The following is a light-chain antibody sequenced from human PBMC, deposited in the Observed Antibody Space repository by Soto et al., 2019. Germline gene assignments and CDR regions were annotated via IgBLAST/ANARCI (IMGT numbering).Light chain of an antibody. CDR2: GAS. Sequence: VERVILSCRASQSVDISLAWYQQKPGQAPRLLIYGASTRATDMPGTFSGRGSGTEFTLTITSLRPEDFGVYYCQQYRSWPRTFGQGTKVDIK. CDR3: QQYRSWPRT. CDR1: QSVDIS. V-gene: IGKV3-15*01. J-gene: IGKJ1*01.